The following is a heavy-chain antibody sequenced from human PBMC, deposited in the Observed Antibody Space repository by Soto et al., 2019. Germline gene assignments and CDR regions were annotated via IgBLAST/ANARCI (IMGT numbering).Heavy chain of an antibody. J-gene: IGHJ6*02. V-gene: IGHV1-69*12. CDR2: IIPILGTA. D-gene: IGHD1-26*01. CDR3: ARGPGYYAHQSWYYGMDV. CDR1: GGTFSSYA. Sequence: QVQLVQSGAEVKKPGSSVKVSCKASGGTFSSYAISWVRQAPGQGLEWMGGIIPILGTANYAQKFQGRVTITADESTSTAYMELSSLRSEDTAVYYCARGPGYYAHQSWYYGMDVWGQGTTVTVSS.